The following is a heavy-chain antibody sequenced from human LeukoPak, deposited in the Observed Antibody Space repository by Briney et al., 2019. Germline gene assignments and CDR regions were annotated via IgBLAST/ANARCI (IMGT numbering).Heavy chain of an antibody. CDR3: TTLLLWFGEAALLG. D-gene: IGHD3-10*01. CDR2: IKPDGRDK. Sequence: GGSLRLSCAASGFTFSNAWMSWVRQAPGKGLEWVATIKPDGRDKYYVDSVKGRFTMSRDNGKNSVYLQMNSLRAEDTAVYYCTTLLLWFGEAALLGWGQGTLVTVSS. CDR1: GFTFSNAW. J-gene: IGHJ4*02. V-gene: IGHV3-7*01.